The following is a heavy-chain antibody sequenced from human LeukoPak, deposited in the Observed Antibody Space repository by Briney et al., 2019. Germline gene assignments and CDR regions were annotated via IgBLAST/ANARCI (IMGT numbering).Heavy chain of an antibody. J-gene: IGHJ3*02. V-gene: IGHV3-30*18. D-gene: IGHD4/OR15-4a*01. CDR2: VSFDGGNK. Sequence: GGSLRLSCTASGFTFSKYGMHWVRLAPGRGLEWVAVVSFDGGNKFYADSVKGRFTISRDNSKNTLYLQLSSLRVEDTGVYYCAKTTRMTMVTTDAFDNWGQGTVVTVSS. CDR1: GFTFSKYG. CDR3: AKTTRMTMVTTDAFDN.